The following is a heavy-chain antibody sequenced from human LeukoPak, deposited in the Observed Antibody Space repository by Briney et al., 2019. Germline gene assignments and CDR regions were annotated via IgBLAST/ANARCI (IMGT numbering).Heavy chain of an antibody. CDR1: GFSFRSYG. D-gene: IGHD1-20*01. CDR2: IRYDGSNT. Sequence: QPGGSLRLSCAASGFSFRSYGMQWVRQAPGKGLEWVAFIRYDGSNTYYADSVKGRITISRDNSKNTLYLQMNSLRAEDTAVYYCAKETLTGGDRYFDLWGRGTLVTVSS. J-gene: IGHJ2*01. V-gene: IGHV3-30*02. CDR3: AKETLTGGDRYFDL.